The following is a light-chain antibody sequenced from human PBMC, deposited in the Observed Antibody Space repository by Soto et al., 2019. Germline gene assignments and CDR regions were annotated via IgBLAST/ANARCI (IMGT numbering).Light chain of an antibody. J-gene: IGLJ1*01. CDR3: CSYADSSTYV. V-gene: IGLV2-23*01. Sequence: QSALTQPASVSGSPGQSITISCTGTSSDVGSYNLVSWYQQHPGKAPKLMIYDDSKRPSGVSNRFSGSKSGNTASLTISGLQTEDEADYYFCSYADSSTYVFGTGTKLTVL. CDR2: DDS. CDR1: SSDVGSYNL.